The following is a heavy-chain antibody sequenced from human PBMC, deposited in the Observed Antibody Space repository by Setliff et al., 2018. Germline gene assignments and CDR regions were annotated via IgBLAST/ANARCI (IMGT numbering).Heavy chain of an antibody. CDR3: AADSGDRDSFDY. CDR2: INHSEST. V-gene: IGHV4-34*01. CDR1: GGSLTTYY. D-gene: IGHD4-17*01. J-gene: IGHJ4*02. Sequence: ATLSLPCSVYGGSLTTYYWGWIRQPPGKGLEWIGEINHSESTNYNPALKSRVTISIDTSRNQFSLKLNSVTAADTAVYYCAADSGDRDSFDYWGQGTLVTVSS.